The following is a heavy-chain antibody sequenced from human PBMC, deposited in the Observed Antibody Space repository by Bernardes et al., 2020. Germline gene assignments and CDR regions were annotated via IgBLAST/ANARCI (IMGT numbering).Heavy chain of an antibody. J-gene: IGHJ4*02. CDR1: GFTVSSNY. V-gene: IGHV3-53*01. CDR3: ARDEWLPSFWLGTTQ. CDR2: IYSGGST. D-gene: IGHD3-3*01. Sequence: GGSLRLSCAASGFTVSSNYMSWVRQAPGKGLEWVSVIYSGGSTYYADSVKGRFTISRDNSKNTLYLQMNSLRAEDTAVYYCARDEWLPSFWLGTTQWGQGTLVTVSS.